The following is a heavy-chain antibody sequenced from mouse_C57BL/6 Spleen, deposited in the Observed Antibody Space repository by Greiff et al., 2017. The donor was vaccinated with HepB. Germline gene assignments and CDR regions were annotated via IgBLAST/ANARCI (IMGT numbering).Heavy chain of an antibody. CDR2: INPNNGGT. Sequence: VQLQQSGPELVKPGASVKMSCKASGYTFTDYNMHWVKQSHGKSLEWIGYINPNNGGTSYNQKFKGKATLTVNKSSSTAYMELRSLTSEDSAVYYCARAYYYGSSYDYYAMDYWGQGTSVTVSS. J-gene: IGHJ4*01. CDR1: GYTFTDYN. CDR3: ARAYYYGSSYDYYAMDY. D-gene: IGHD1-1*01. V-gene: IGHV1-22*01.